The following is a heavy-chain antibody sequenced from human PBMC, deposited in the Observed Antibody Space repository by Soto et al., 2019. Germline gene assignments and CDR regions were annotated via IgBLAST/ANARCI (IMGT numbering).Heavy chain of an antibody. Sequence: EENLVQSGGGLVQPGGSLRLSCAXSGFPFSTYWMHWVRQVPGQGLVWVSRINGDGSSTVYADFVRGRFTISRDNAXNXXXXXXXXXXXXXXXXXXCTGGYQEWGQGALVTVSS. D-gene: IGHD2-8*02. CDR3: TGGYQE. J-gene: IGHJ4*02. V-gene: IGHV3-74*01. CDR2: INGDGSST. CDR1: GFPFSTYW.